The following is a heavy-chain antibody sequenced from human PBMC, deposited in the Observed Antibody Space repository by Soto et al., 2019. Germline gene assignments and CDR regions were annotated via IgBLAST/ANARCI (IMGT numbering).Heavy chain of an antibody. D-gene: IGHD4-17*01. Sequence: TSETLSLTCTVSGGSISSYYWSWIRQPPGKGLEWIGYIYYSGSTNYNPSLKSRVTISVDTSKNQFSLKLSSVTAADTAVYYCAGRYGARLEYRGQRTPVTVSS. CDR3: AGRYGARLEY. J-gene: IGHJ4*02. V-gene: IGHV4-59*08. CDR2: IYYSGST. CDR1: GGSISSYY.